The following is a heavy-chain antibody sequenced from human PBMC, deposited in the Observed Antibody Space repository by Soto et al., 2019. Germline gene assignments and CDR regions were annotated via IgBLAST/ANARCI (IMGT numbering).Heavy chain of an antibody. CDR2: ISSSSSTI. D-gene: IGHD3-9*01. Sequence: EVQLVESGGGLVQPGGSLRLSCAASGFTFSSYSMNWVRQAPGKGLEWVSYISSSSSTIYYADSVKGRFTISRDNAKNSMFLQMNSLSAEDTAVYYCAGDLRYFDWLMGGYMDVWGKGTMVTVSS. J-gene: IGHJ6*03. CDR1: GFTFSSYS. CDR3: AGDLRYFDWLMGGYMDV. V-gene: IGHV3-48*01.